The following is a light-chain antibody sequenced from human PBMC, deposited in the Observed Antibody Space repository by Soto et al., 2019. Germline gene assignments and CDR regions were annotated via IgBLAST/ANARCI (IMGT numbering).Light chain of an antibody. CDR2: EGS. CDR3: RSYAGSSTLV. Sequence: QSALTQPASVSGSPGQSITISCTGTSSDVGSYNLVSWYQQHPGKAPKLMIYEGSKRPSGVSNRFSGSKSGNTASLTISGLQAEDEAGYYCRSYAGSSTLVFGGGTKVTVL. CDR1: SSDVGSYNL. V-gene: IGLV2-23*01. J-gene: IGLJ2*01.